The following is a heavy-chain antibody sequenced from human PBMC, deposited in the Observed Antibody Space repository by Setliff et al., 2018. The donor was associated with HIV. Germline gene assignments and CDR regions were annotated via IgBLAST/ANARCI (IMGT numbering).Heavy chain of an antibody. V-gene: IGHV4-4*02. CDR3: VRNSGWALGS. D-gene: IGHD3-16*01. CDR1: DDSIDSPHC. Sequence: SETLSLTCTVSDDSIDSPHCWSWVRQSLEKGLEWIGEVCQRGGINYYPFFWSRAIISMDKPRSYFSLRLTSVTAADTAIYFCVRNSGWALGSWGRGILVTVSS. J-gene: IGHJ4*02. CDR2: VCQRGGI.